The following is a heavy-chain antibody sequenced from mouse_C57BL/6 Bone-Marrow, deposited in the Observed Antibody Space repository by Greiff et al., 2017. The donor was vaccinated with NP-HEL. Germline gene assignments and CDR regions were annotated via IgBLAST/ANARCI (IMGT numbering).Heavy chain of an antibody. CDR1: GYSITSGYY. CDR3: ARRLRHYAMDY. D-gene: IGHD2-2*01. CDR2: ISYDGSN. Sequence: EVKLVESGPGLVKPSQSLSLTCSVTGYSITSGYYWNWIRQFPGNKLEWMGYISYDGSNNYNPSLKNRISITRDTSKNQFFLKLNSVTTEDTATYYCARRLRHYAMDYWGQGTSVTVSS. V-gene: IGHV3-6*01. J-gene: IGHJ4*01.